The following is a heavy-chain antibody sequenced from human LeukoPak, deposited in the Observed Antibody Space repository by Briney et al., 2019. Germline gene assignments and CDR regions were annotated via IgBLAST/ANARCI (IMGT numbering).Heavy chain of an antibody. CDR1: GYTFTSYG. CDR2: ISAYNGNT. D-gene: IGHD5-12*01. V-gene: IGHV1-18*04. Sequence: ASVKVSCKASGYTFTSYGISWVRQAPGQGLDWMGLISAYNGNTNYAQKLQDRVTMTTDTSTSTAYMELRSLRSDDTAVYYCARDLSKWLRLQNLDYWGQGTLVTVSS. CDR3: ARDLSKWLRLQNLDY. J-gene: IGHJ4*02.